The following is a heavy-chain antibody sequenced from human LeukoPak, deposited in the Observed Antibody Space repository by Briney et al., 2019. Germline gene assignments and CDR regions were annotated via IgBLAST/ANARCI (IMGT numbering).Heavy chain of an antibody. CDR1: GYTLTELS. D-gene: IGHD3-16*02. V-gene: IGHV1-24*01. Sequence: ASVKVSCKVSGYTLTELSMHWVRQAPGKGLEWMGGFDPEDGETIYAQKFQGRVTMTRNTSISTAYMELSSLRSEDTAVYYCARHHLRGLRLGELSLDYWGQGTLVTVSS. CDR2: FDPEDGET. J-gene: IGHJ4*02. CDR3: ARHHLRGLRLGELSLDY.